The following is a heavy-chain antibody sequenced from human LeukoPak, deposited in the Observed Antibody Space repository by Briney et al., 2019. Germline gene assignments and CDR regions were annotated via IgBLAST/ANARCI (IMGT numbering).Heavy chain of an antibody. J-gene: IGHJ4*02. CDR2: TYYRSKWYK. V-gene: IGHV6-1*01. CDR1: GDSVSSNSPA. D-gene: IGHD5/OR15-5a*01. Sequence: SQTLSLTCAISGDSVSSNSPAWNWIKQSPSRGLEWLGRTYYRSKWYKDYAVSVKSRITINPDTSKNQLSLQLNSVTPEDTAVYYCARGGVSVHYFDYWGQGTLVTVSS. CDR3: ARGGVSVHYFDY.